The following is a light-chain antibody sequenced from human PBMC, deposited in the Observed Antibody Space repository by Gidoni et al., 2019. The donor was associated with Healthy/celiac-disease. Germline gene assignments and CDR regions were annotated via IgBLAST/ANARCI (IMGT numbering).Light chain of an antibody. J-gene: IGLJ2*01. V-gene: IGLV2-14*01. CDR3: SSYTSSSTL. CDR2: EVS. Sequence: GSPGQSITISCTGTSSDVGGYNYVSWYQQHPGKAPKLMIYEVSNRPSGVSNRFSGSKSGNTASLTISGLQAEDEADYYCSSYTSSSTLFGGGTKLTVL. CDR1: SSDVGGYNY.